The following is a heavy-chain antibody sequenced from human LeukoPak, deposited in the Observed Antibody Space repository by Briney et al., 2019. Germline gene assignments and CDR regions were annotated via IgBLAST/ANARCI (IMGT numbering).Heavy chain of an antibody. CDR3: ARVDSSSWLVDY. J-gene: IGHJ4*02. Sequence: PSETLSLTCTVSGGSISSYYWSWIRQPPGKGLEWIGYIYYSGSTNYNPSLKSRVTISVDTSKNQFSLKLSSVTAADTAMYYCARVDSSSWLVDYWGQGTLVTVSS. V-gene: IGHV4-59*01. CDR1: GGSISSYY. D-gene: IGHD6-13*01. CDR2: IYYSGST.